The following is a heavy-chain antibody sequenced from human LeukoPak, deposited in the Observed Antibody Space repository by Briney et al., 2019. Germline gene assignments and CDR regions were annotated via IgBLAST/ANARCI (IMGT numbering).Heavy chain of an antibody. J-gene: IGHJ5*02. CDR2: INPSGGST. V-gene: IGHV1-46*03. CDR1: GYTFTSYY. D-gene: IGHD2-2*02. Sequence: ASVKVSCKASGYTFTSYYMHWVRQAPGQGLEWMGIINPSGGSTSYAQKFQGRVTMTGDTSTSTVYMELSSLRSEDTAVYYCARERGDIVVVPAAIIGGNWFDPWGQGTLVTVSS. CDR3: ARERGDIVVVPAAIIGGNWFDP.